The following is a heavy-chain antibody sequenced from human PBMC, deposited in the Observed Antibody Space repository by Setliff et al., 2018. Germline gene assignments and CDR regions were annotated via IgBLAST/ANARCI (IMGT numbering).Heavy chain of an antibody. V-gene: IGHV4-59*08. J-gene: IGHJ6*03. D-gene: IGHD3-10*01. Sequence: PSETLSLTCSVSGGSISNFYWSWIRQPPGKGLEWIGSISLGRSINYNPSLRSRVTISGDTSKNQISPNLSSGTAADTAIYYCARTYYYASGRSGYYYYYYYMDVWGKGTTVTVSS. CDR1: GGSISNFY. CDR3: ARTYYYASGRSGYYYYYYYMDV. CDR2: ISLGRSI.